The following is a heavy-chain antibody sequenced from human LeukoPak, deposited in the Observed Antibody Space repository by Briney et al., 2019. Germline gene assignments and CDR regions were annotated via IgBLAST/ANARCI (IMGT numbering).Heavy chain of an antibody. CDR1: GGSSSSYY. J-gene: IGHJ3*02. D-gene: IGHD3-10*01. CDR2: IYYSGST. V-gene: IGHV4-59*12. Sequence: SETLSLTCTVSGGSSSSYYWSWIRQPPGKGLEWIGYIYYSGSTNYNPSLKSRVTISLDTSRNQFSLNLNSVTAADTAVYYCAKSNGYGLVDIWGQGTMVTVSS. CDR3: AKSNGYGLVDI.